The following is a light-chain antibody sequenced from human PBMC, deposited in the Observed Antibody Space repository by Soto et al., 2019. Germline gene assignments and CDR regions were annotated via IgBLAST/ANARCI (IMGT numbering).Light chain of an antibody. J-gene: IGLJ2*01. Sequence: QSALTQPASVSGSPGQSITLSRAGTNTDIGAYDYVSWYQQHPGKAPKLIIYAVSNRPSGVSNRFSGSKSANTASLTISGLQAEDEADYYCCSFTTSSTLVFGGGTKLTVL. V-gene: IGLV2-14*03. CDR2: AVS. CDR3: CSFTTSSTLV. CDR1: NTDIGAYDY.